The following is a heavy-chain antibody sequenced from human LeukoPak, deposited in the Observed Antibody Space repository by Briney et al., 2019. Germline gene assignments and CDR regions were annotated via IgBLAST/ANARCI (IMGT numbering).Heavy chain of an antibody. CDR2: IYHSGST. V-gene: IGHV4-38-2*02. Sequence: PSETLSLTCTVSGYPISSGYYWGWIRQPPGKGLEWIGSIYHSGSTYYNPSLKSRVTISVDTSKNQFSLKLSSVTAADTAVYYCARDDSSGYYLSPFDYWGQGTLVTVSS. CDR1: GYPISSGYY. CDR3: ARDDSSGYYLSPFDY. D-gene: IGHD3-22*01. J-gene: IGHJ4*02.